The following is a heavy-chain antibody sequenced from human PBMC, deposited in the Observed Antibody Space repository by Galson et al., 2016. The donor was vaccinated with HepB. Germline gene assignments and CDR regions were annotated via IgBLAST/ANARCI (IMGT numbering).Heavy chain of an antibody. CDR2: IFYGGHT. V-gene: IGHV4-30-2*01. D-gene: IGHD5-12*01. CDR3: ARCVRGYDRYYFDS. Sequence: TLSLTCAVSRVSITTDGYAWTWIRQAPGKGLEWIGYIFYGGHTYYKTSLKSRVTTSRDTSKHHFYLKLPYVTAADTALYYCARCVRGYDRYYFDSWGQGTLVSVSS. CDR1: RVSITTDGYA. J-gene: IGHJ4*02.